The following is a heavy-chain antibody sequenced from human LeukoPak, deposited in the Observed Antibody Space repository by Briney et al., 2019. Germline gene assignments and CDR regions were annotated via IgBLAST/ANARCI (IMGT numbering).Heavy chain of an antibody. D-gene: IGHD3-22*01. V-gene: IGHV1-2*02. Sequence: ASVKVSCKASGYTFTSYGISWVRQAPGQGLEWMGWINPNSGGTNYAQKFQGRVTMTRDTSISTAYMELSRLRSDDTAVYYCARAPHSKHYYDSPKFFQHWGQGTLVTVSS. CDR1: GYTFTSYG. CDR3: ARAPHSKHYYDSPKFFQH. CDR2: INPNSGGT. J-gene: IGHJ1*01.